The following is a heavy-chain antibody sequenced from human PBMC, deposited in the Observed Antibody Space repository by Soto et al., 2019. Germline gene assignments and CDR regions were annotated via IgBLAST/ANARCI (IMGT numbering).Heavy chain of an antibody. J-gene: IGHJ6*02. V-gene: IGHV4-59*08. Sequence: LSLTCTVSGGSFSGYYWSWIRQPPGKGLEWIGYIYYTGTTIYSPSLERRVTLSVDRAKDQVSLKLTSVTPADTAVYYCARHPTIARFENGLDVWGQGTMDTVSS. CDR1: GGSFSGYY. CDR3: ARHPTIARFENGLDV. D-gene: IGHD1-1*01. CDR2: IYYTGTT.